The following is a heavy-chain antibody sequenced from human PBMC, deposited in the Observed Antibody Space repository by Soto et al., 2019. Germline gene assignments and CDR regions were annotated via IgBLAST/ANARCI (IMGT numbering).Heavy chain of an antibody. V-gene: IGHV1-18*01. D-gene: IGHD5-18*01. CDR1: GYTFTSYG. CDR2: ISAYNGNT. J-gene: IGHJ4*02. Sequence: ASVKVSCKASGYTFTSYGISWVRQAPGQGLEWMGWISAYNGNTNYAQKLQGRVTMTTDTSTSTAYMELSSLRSEDTAVYYCARELSDTDNDYWGQGTLVTVSS. CDR3: ARELSDTDNDY.